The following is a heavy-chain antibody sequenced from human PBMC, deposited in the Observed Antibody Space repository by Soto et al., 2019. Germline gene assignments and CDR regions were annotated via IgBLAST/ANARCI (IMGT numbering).Heavy chain of an antibody. Sequence: SVNVSCKSSGGTFSSYSISWVRQAPGQGLEWMGGIIPIFGTANYAQKFQGRVTITADESTSTAYMELSSLRSEDTAVYYCARVRWFGELLHYYYYGMDVWGQGTTVTVSS. V-gene: IGHV1-69*13. CDR3: ARVRWFGELLHYYYYGMDV. CDR2: IIPIFGTA. D-gene: IGHD3-10*01. CDR1: GGTFSSYS. J-gene: IGHJ6*02.